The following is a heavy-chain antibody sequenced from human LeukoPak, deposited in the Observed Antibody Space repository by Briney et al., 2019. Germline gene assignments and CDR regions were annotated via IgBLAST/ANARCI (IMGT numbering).Heavy chain of an antibody. D-gene: IGHD3-3*01. CDR3: ARDQGSITIFGVVINSALDY. Sequence: GGSLRLSCAASGFTFSRYGMHWVRQAPGEGLEWVAVIWYDGSNKYYADSVKGRFTISRDNSKNTLYLQMNSLRAEDTAVYYCARDQGSITIFGVVINSALDYWGQGTLVTVSS. CDR1: GFTFSRYG. CDR2: IWYDGSNK. V-gene: IGHV3-33*01. J-gene: IGHJ4*02.